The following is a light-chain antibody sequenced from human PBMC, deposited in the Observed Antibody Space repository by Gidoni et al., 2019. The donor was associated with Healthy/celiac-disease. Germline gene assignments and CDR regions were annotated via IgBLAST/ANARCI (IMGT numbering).Light chain of an antibody. V-gene: IGKV3-20*01. CDR3: QQYGSSPLT. CDR1: QSVSSSY. Sequence: EIVLTQSPGTLSLSPGERATLSCRASQSVSSSYLAWYQQKTGQAPRLLIYGASSRATGIPDRFSGSGSGTDFTLTIIRLEPEDFAVYYCQQYGSSPLTFGQGTKVEIK. CDR2: GAS. J-gene: IGKJ1*01.